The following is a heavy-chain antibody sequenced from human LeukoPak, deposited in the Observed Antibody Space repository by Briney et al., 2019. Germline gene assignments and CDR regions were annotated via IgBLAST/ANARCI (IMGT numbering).Heavy chain of an antibody. Sequence: PSETLSLTCTVSGGSIISYYWSWIRQSPQKGLEWIAYIHSSGKTNYNPSLKSRVTISVDTSKNQFSLKLSSVTAADTGVYYCARGYCSDERCPVFPSWGQGTLVTVSS. D-gene: IGHD2-15*01. CDR3: ARGYCSDERCPVFPS. CDR2: IHSSGKT. J-gene: IGHJ5*02. CDR1: GGSIISYY. V-gene: IGHV4-59*01.